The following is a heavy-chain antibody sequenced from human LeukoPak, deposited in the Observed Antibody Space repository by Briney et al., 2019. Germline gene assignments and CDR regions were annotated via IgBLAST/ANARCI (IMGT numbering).Heavy chain of an antibody. Sequence: NPSETLSLTCAVYGGSLSGYYWSWIRQPPGKGLEWIGEINHSGNTNYNPSLKSRVTISVDTSKNQFSLKLSSVTAADTAVYYSARGWYDSSGYPYYFDYWGQGTLVTVSS. CDR3: ARGWYDSSGYPYYFDY. J-gene: IGHJ4*02. D-gene: IGHD3-22*01. CDR1: GGSLSGYY. CDR2: INHSGNT. V-gene: IGHV4-34*01.